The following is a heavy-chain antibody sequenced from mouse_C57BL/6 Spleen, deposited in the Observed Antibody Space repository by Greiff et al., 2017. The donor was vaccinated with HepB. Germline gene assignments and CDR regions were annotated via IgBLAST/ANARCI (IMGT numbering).Heavy chain of an antibody. CDR2: INPNNGGT. CDR3: ARWRGHYAMDY. V-gene: IGHV1-26*01. Sequence: EVQLQQSGPELVKPGASVKISCKASGYTFTDYYMNWVKQSHGQSLEWIGDINPNNGGTSYNQKFKGKATLTVETSSSTAYMELRSLTSEDSAVYNCARWRGHYAMDYWGQGTSVTVSS. J-gene: IGHJ4*01. CDR1: GYTFTDYY.